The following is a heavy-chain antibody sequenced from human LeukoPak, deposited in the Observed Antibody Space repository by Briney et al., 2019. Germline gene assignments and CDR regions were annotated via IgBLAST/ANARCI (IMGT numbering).Heavy chain of an antibody. Sequence: PGGSLRLSCATSGFTFSIYAMSWVRQAPGKGLEWVSSLSGDGDYTYYADSVKGRFTISRDNSKNTLYLQMNSLRAEDTAVYYCAKRVQHYYGMDVWGQGTTVTVSS. CDR1: GFTFSIYA. CDR3: AKRVQHYYGMDV. CDR2: LSGDGDYT. J-gene: IGHJ6*02. D-gene: IGHD4/OR15-4a*01. V-gene: IGHV3-23*01.